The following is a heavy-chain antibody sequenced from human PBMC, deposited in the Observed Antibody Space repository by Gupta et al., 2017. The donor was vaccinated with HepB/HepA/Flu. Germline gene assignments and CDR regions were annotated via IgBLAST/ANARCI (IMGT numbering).Heavy chain of an antibody. Sequence: EVQLVKSGGVSLQPGWSVRLSRAASGVAFNKSSMQWVRQAPGKGLVWVSLINTDGTFMGNADSVKGRFTVSRDNGKNTLDLEMNNLRVDDTAIYYCTRELNAVNTGTDYWGQGTLVSVSS. CDR2: INTDGTFM. CDR3: TRELNAVNTGTDY. CDR1: GVAFNKSS. D-gene: IGHD4-17*01. J-gene: IGHJ4*02. V-gene: IGHV3-74*01.